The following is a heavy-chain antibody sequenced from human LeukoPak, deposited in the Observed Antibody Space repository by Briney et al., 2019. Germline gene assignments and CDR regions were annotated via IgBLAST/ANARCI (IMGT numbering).Heavy chain of an antibody. Sequence: ASVKVSCKASGYTFTGYYMHWVRQAPGQGLEWMGWINPNSGGTNYAQKFQGRVTMTRDTSISTAYMELSRLRSDDTAVYYCARESLYSSSSSFDYWGQGTLVTVSS. CDR3: ARESLYSSSSSFDY. J-gene: IGHJ4*02. CDR2: INPNSGGT. CDR1: GYTFTGYY. V-gene: IGHV1-2*02. D-gene: IGHD6-6*01.